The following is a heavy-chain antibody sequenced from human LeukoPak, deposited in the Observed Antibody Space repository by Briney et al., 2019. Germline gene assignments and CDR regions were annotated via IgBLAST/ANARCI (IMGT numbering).Heavy chain of an antibody. CDR2: IKKDGSEK. CDR3: AKEYGDYGYYYYYMDV. V-gene: IGHV3-7*01. Sequence: GSLRLSCAASGFTFSRYWMSWVRQAPGKGLEWVANIKKDGSEKYYVDSVKGRFTISRDNAKNSLYLQMNSLRAEDTAVYYCAKEYGDYGYYYYYMDVWGKGTTVTVSS. J-gene: IGHJ6*03. CDR1: GFTFSRYW. D-gene: IGHD4-17*01.